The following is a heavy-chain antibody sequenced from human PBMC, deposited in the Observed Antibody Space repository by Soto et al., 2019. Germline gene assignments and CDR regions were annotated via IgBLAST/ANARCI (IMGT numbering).Heavy chain of an antibody. CDR3: ATWIGYCSSTSCYDYYYGMDV. Sequence: SVKVSCKASGGTFSSYAISWVRQAPGQGLEWMGGIIPIFGTANYAQKFQGRVTITADESTSTAYMELSSLRSEDTAVYYCATWIGYCSSTSCYDYYYGMDVWGQGTTVTVSS. CDR2: IIPIFGTA. J-gene: IGHJ6*02. D-gene: IGHD2-2*01. V-gene: IGHV1-69*13. CDR1: GGTFSSYA.